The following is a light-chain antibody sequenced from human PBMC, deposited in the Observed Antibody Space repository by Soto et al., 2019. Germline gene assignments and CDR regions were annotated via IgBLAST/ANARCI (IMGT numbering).Light chain of an antibody. Sequence: DIQMTQSPSSLSASVGDRVTITCRASLPISNYLAWYQQNPGKIPNLLIYAASTLQAGVPSRFSGSGSGTEFTLNISSLEAEDVEANYCHKYTGSALTFGGGNKVQSK. CDR2: AAS. CDR1: LPISNY. V-gene: IGKV1-27*01. J-gene: IGKJ4*01. CDR3: HKYTGSALT.